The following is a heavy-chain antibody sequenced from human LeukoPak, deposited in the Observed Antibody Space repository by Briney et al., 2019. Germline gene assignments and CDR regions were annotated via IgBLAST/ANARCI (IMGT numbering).Heavy chain of an antibody. D-gene: IGHD4-17*01. Sequence: ASVKVSCKASGYTFTDYYIHWVRQAPGQGLEWMGRINPKSGGTNYAQKFQGRVTMTRDTSISTAYMEPNRLTSDATAVYYCAGGTYGDYSFDFWGQGTLVTVSS. V-gene: IGHV1-2*06. J-gene: IGHJ4*02. CDR3: AGGTYGDYSFDF. CDR2: INPKSGGT. CDR1: GYTFTDYY.